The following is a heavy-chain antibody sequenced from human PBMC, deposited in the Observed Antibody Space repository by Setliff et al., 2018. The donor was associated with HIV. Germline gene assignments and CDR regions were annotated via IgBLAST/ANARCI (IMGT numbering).Heavy chain of an antibody. CDR3: ARDRHSSGLGSYGP. J-gene: IGHJ5*02. V-gene: IGHV4-4*07. CDR2: FYTSGST. D-gene: IGHD3-10*01. Sequence: SETLSLTCTVSGGSISSYYWSWIRQPAGKGLEWIGRFYTSGSTNYNPSLKSRVTMSVDTSKNQFSLKVRYVTAADTAVYFCARDRHSSGLGSYGPWGPGILVTVSS. CDR1: GGSISSYY.